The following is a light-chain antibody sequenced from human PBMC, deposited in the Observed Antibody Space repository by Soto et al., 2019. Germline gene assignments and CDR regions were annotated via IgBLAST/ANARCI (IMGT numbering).Light chain of an antibody. Sequence: EILLTQSPGTLSLSPGERAILSCRASQSVSSSYLAWYQQKPGQAPRLLIYGASSRATGIPDRFSGSGSGTDFNLTNRQLEPEGFAVYYCQQYGSSPPVTFGPGTKVDIK. CDR2: GAS. CDR1: QSVSSSY. CDR3: QQYGSSPPVT. V-gene: IGKV3-20*01. J-gene: IGKJ3*01.